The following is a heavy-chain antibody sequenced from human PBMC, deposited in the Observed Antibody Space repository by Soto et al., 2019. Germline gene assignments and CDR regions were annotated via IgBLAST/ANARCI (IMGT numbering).Heavy chain of an antibody. J-gene: IGHJ4*02. CDR1: GFTFSNFG. V-gene: IGHV3-30*18. CDR3: AKGRGVARQELDY. D-gene: IGHD2-15*01. CDR2: ISSDGSDK. Sequence: QVQLVESGGGVVQPGRSLRLSCAASGFTFSNFGMHWVRQAPGKGLEWVAAISSDGSDKYYSESVKGRFTISRDNSKNTLFLQMSSLRVEDTAVYDCAKGRGVARQELDYWGQGTLVTVSS.